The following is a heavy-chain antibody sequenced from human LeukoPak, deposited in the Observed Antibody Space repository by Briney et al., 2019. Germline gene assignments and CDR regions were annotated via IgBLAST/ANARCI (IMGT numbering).Heavy chain of an antibody. CDR2: ISGSGGST. D-gene: IGHD2-8*01. CDR1: GFTFSSYA. J-gene: IGHJ4*02. V-gene: IGHV3-23*01. CDR3: AKHRSCTNDICHGDFDY. Sequence: SGGSLRLSCAASGFTFSSYAVSWVRQAPGKGLEWVSSISGSGGSTYSADSVKGRFTISRDNSKNTLYLQMNSLRAEDTALYYCAKHRSCTNDICHGDFDYWGQGTLVTVSS.